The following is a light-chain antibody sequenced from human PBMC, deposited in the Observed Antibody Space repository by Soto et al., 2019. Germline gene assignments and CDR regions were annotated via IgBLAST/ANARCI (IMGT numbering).Light chain of an antibody. CDR2: EVT. J-gene: IGLJ3*02. Sequence: QSALTQPPSASGSPGQSVTISCTGTRRDVGAYNYVSWYQQYPGKAPKLMIYEVTNRPSGVPDRFPGSKSGKTASLTVSGLQPEDEAEYHCTSYAGSNSWVFGGGSKRTV. CDR3: TSYAGSNSWV. CDR1: RRDVGAYNY. V-gene: IGLV2-8*01.